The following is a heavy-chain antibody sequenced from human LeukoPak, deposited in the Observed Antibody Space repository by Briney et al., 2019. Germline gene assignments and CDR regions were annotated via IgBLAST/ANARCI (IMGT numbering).Heavy chain of an antibody. V-gene: IGHV4-61*08. J-gene: IGHJ5*02. D-gene: IGHD3-10*01. CDR2: IYYSGST. CDR3: ARSYYGSGSHRDWFDP. CDR1: GGSISSGGYY. Sequence: SETLSLTCTVSGGSISSGGYYWSWIRQPPGKGLEWIGYIYYSGSTNYNPSLKSRVTISVDTSKNQFSLKLSSVTAADTAVYYCARSYYGSGSHRDWFDPWGQGTLVTVSS.